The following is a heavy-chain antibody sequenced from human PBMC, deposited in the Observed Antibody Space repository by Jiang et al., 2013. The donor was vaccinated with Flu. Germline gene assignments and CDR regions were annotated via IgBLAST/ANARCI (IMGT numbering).Heavy chain of an antibody. V-gene: IGHV5-51*01. CDR2: VYPEDSDS. J-gene: IGHJ6*01. D-gene: IGHD2/OR15-2a*01. CDR1: GYIFSNYW. CDR3: ARHLAECRGSNCNDYGMDV. Sequence: VQLVESGAEVKKPGESLKISCKGSGYIFSNYWIGWVRQKPGKGLEWMGIVYPEDSDSRYSQAFQGQVSMSADRSINTAYLQWSSLKASDTATYYCARHLAECRGSNCNDYGMDVWGPRDHGQRLL.